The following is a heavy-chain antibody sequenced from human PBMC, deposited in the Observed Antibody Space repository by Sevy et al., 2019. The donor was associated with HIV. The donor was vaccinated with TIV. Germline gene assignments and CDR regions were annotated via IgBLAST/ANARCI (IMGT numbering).Heavy chain of an antibody. Sequence: GGSLRLSCAASRFTFSSFWMSWVRQAPGKGLEWVANIKQDGSEKYYVDSVKGRFTISRDNAKKSLYLQMNSLRVDDTALYYCVREGLGGFSYSLDCWGQGTLVTVSS. V-gene: IGHV3-7*01. D-gene: IGHD5-18*01. CDR1: RFTFSSFW. CDR2: IKQDGSEK. J-gene: IGHJ4*02. CDR3: VREGLGGFSYSLDC.